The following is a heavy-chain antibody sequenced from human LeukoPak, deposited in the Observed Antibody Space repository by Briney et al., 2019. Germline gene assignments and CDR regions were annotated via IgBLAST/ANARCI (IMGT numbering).Heavy chain of an antibody. CDR3: ARTYYDSSGYRY. CDR2: INPNSGGT. CDR1: GYTFTGYY. Sequence: GASVKVSCKASGYTFTGYYMQWVRQAPGQGLEWMGWINPNSGGTNYAQKFQGRVTMTRDTSISTAYMELSRLRSHDTAVYYCARTYYDSSGYRYWGQGTLVTVSS. V-gene: IGHV1-2*02. J-gene: IGHJ4*02. D-gene: IGHD3-22*01.